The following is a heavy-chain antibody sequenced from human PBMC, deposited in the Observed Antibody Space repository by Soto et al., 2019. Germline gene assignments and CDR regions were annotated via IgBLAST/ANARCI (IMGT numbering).Heavy chain of an antibody. J-gene: IGHJ3*02. Sequence: ASVKVSCKASGYTFTSYDINWVRQATGQGLEWMGWMNPNSGNTGYAQKFQGRVTMTRNTSISTAYMELSSLRSEDTAVYYCARAHYDYVWGSYRYWLYAFDIWGQGTMVTVSS. CDR3: ARAHYDYVWGSYRYWLYAFDI. V-gene: IGHV1-8*01. CDR2: MNPNSGNT. CDR1: GYTFTSYD. D-gene: IGHD3-16*02.